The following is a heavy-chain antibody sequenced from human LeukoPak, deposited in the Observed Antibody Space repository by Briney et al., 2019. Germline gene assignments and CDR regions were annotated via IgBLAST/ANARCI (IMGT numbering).Heavy chain of an antibody. V-gene: IGHV3-7*01. CDR3: VRESRSVAGGG. D-gene: IGHD6-19*01. CDR1: GFTFSSYW. J-gene: IGHJ4*02. Sequence: GGTLRLSCAASGFTFSSYWMSWVRQTPGKGLEWVANINQDGSDIYYLDSVNGRFTISRDNAKNSLYLQMNSLRAEDTAVYYCVRESRSVAGGGWGQRTLVTVSS. CDR2: INQDGSDI.